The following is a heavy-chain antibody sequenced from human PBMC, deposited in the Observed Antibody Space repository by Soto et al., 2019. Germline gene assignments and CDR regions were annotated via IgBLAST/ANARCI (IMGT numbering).Heavy chain of an antibody. CDR3: ARRSGMATVYAFDI. Sequence: SVKVSCRASGGTFSSYAISWVRQAPGQGLEWMGGIIPIFGTANYAQKFQGRVTITADESTSTAYMELSSLRSEDTAVYYCARRSGMATVYAFDIWGQGTMVTVSS. D-gene: IGHD4-4*01. CDR2: IIPIFGTA. J-gene: IGHJ3*02. V-gene: IGHV1-69*13. CDR1: GGTFSSYA.